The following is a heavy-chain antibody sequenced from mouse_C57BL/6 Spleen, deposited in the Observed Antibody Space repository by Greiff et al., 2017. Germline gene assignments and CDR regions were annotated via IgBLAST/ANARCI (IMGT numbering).Heavy chain of an antibody. CDR2: IDPSDSYT. D-gene: IGHD2-1*01. CDR3: ARSRSTLYYFYY. V-gene: IGHV1-69*01. CDR1: GYTFTSYW. Sequence: QVQLQQSGAELVMPGASVKLSCKASGYTFTSYWMHWVKPRPGQGLEWIGEIDPSDSYTNYNQKFKSKSTLTVDKSSSTAYMQLSSLTSEDSAVYYCARSRSTLYYFYYWGQGTTLTVSS. J-gene: IGHJ2*01.